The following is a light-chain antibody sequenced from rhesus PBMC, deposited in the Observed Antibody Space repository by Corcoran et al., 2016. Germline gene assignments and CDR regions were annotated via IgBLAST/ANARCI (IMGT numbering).Light chain of an antibody. Sequence: DIQMTQSPSSLSASVGDTVTITCRASPGISSWLAWYQQKPGKAPNLLIYKASSLQSGVPSRFSGSGSGTDFTLTISSLQSEDFATYFCQQYNSRPRTFGQGTKVEIK. CDR2: KAS. J-gene: IGKJ1*01. CDR1: PGISSW. V-gene: IGKV1-22*01. CDR3: QQYNSRPRT.